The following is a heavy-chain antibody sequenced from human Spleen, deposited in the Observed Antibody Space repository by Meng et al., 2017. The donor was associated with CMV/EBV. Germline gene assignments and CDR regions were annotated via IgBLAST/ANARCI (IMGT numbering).Heavy chain of an antibody. CDR2: ISSSSSYI. CDR1: GFTFSSYS. V-gene: IGHV3-21*01. D-gene: IGHD6-19*01. Sequence: GESLKISCAASGFTFSSYSMNWVRQAPGKGLEWVSSISSSSSYIYYADSVKGRFTISRDNAKNSLYLQMNSLRAEDTAVYYCARREDGYSSGWSNEPIDYWGQGTLVTVSS. J-gene: IGHJ4*02. CDR3: ARREDGYSSGWSNEPIDY.